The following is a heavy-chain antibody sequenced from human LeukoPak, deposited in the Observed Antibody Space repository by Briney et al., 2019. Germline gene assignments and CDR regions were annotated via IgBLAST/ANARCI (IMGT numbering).Heavy chain of an antibody. CDR1: GGSINSYY. Sequence: PSETLSLTCTVSGGSINSYYWSWIRQPAGKGLEWIGRIYTSGSTNYNPSLKSRVTVSVDTSKNQFSLKLSSVTAADTAVYYCARDLVIVVVPAAIEYRGWFDPWGQGTLVTVSS. CDR2: IYTSGST. D-gene: IGHD2-2*01. J-gene: IGHJ5*02. V-gene: IGHV4-4*07. CDR3: ARDLVIVVVPAAIEYRGWFDP.